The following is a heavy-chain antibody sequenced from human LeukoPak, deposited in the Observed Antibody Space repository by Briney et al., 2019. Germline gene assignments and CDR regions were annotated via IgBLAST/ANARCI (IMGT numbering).Heavy chain of an antibody. CDR2: IYHSGST. CDR1: GYSISSGYY. CDR3: ARQSKLYCSSTSCQKLNWFDP. Sequence: SETLSLTCAVSGYSISSGYYWGWIRQPPGKGLEWIGSIYHSGSTYYNPSLKSRVTISEDTSKNQFSLKLSSVTAADTAVYYCARQSKLYCSSTSCQKLNWFDPWGQGTLVTVSS. V-gene: IGHV4-38-2*01. D-gene: IGHD2-2*01. J-gene: IGHJ5*02.